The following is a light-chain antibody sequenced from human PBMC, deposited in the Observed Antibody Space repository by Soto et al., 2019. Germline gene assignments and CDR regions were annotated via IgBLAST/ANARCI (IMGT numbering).Light chain of an antibody. J-gene: IGLJ3*02. CDR2: EVS. Sequence: QSVLTQPASVSGSPGQSITISCTGTSSDVGGYNYVSWFQQHPGKAPKLKIYEVSNRPSGVSNRFSGSKSGNTASLTISGLHTEDEAHYYCASYTDTATRVFGGGTKVTVL. CDR1: SSDVGGYNY. CDR3: ASYTDTATRV. V-gene: IGLV2-14*03.